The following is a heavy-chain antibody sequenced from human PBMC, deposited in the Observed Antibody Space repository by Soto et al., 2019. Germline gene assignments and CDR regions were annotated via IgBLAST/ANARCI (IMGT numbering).Heavy chain of an antibody. Sequence: GASVKVSCKASGYTFTSYDINWVRQATGQGLEWMGWMNPNSGNTGYAQKFQGRVTMTRNTSISTAYMELSSLRSEDTAVYYCAREVGYCSSTSCYHQYGMDVWGQGTTVTVSS. CDR1: GYTFTSYD. V-gene: IGHV1-8*01. CDR3: AREVGYCSSTSCYHQYGMDV. CDR2: MNPNSGNT. D-gene: IGHD2-2*01. J-gene: IGHJ6*02.